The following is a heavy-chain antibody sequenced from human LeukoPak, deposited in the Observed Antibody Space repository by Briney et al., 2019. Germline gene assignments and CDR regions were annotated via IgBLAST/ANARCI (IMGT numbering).Heavy chain of an antibody. Sequence: GASVKVSCKASGYTFTDYYIHWVRQAPGQGLEWMGWIDPKSGGTSFAQKFQGSVTMTRDTSIRTAYIELSRLKYDDTAVYYCARGSGFQYRGITTNYYMDVWGKGTTVTVSS. CDR3: ARGSGFQYRGITTNYYMDV. CDR2: IDPKSGGT. V-gene: IGHV1-2*02. CDR1: GYTFTDYY. D-gene: IGHD3-22*01. J-gene: IGHJ6*03.